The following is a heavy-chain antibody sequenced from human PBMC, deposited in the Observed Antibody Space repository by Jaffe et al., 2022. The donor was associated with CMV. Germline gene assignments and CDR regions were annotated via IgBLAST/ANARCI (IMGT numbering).Heavy chain of an antibody. CDR2: ISGSGGST. Sequence: EVQLVESGGGLVQPGGSLRLSCAASGFTFSSYAMSWVRQAPGKGLEWVSAISGSGGSTYYADSVKGRFTISRDNSKNTLYLQMNSLRAEDTAVYYCANWLYYYGSGSSQFDYWGQGTLVTVSS. CDR3: ANWLYYYGSGSSQFDY. CDR1: GFTFSSYA. D-gene: IGHD3-10*01. V-gene: IGHV3-23*04. J-gene: IGHJ4*02.